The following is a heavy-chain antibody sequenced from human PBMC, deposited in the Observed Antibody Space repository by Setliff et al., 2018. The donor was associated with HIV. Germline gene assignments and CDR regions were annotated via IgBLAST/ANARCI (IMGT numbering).Heavy chain of an antibody. V-gene: IGHV3-30*02. D-gene: IGHD5-12*01. Sequence: GGSLRLSCEVSGITFSDFGMYWVRQAPGKGLEWVAMIRHDGSYGYYTESVKDRFTVSRDNSKNTVFLQMNSLRREDTGVYYCAKVRWHVNVVSTIIRYYYYMDVWGSGTTVTVSS. J-gene: IGHJ6*03. CDR2: IRHDGSYG. CDR1: GITFSDFG. CDR3: AKVRWHVNVVSTIIRYYYYMDV.